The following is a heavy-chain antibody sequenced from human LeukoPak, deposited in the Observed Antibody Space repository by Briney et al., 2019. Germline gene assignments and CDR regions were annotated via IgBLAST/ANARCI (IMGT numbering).Heavy chain of an antibody. Sequence: GSVNASGKSSGYTFTSYYIHGLGQAPGQGLEWMGIIIPRGGNTTDAQKFKGRVTMTRDTSITTAYMELSRLTSDDTAVYYCASGRVIIVRGVILLPFDFRGQGTLVTVSA. CDR2: IIPRGGNT. J-gene: IGHJ4*02. V-gene: IGHV1-46*01. D-gene: IGHD3-10*01. CDR3: ASGRVIIVRGVILLPFDF. CDR1: GYTFTSYY.